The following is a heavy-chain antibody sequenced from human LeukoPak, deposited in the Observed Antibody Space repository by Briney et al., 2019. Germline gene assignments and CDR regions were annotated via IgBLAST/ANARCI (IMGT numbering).Heavy chain of an antibody. D-gene: IGHD4-11*01. CDR2: ISGSGGST. J-gene: IGHJ4*02. V-gene: IGHV3-23*01. CDR3: AKGLGKATVTPLGY. CDR1: GFTFSSYA. Sequence: PGGSLRLSCAASGFTFSSYAVSWVRQAPGEGLEWVSGISGSGGSTYYADSVKGRFTISRDNSKNTLYLQMDSLRAEDTAVYYCAKGLGKATVTPLGYWGQGTLVTVSS.